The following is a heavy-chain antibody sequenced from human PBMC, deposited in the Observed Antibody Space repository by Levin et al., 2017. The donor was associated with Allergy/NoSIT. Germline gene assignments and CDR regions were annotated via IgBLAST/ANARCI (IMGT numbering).Heavy chain of an antibody. J-gene: IGHJ4*02. V-gene: IGHV3-23*01. CDR1: GFTFSTYG. D-gene: IGHD6-6*01. CDR2: VSGSGGYT. Sequence: PGGSLRLSCAVSGFTFSTYGMSWVRQAPGRGLEWVSAVSGSGGYTYYADSVKGRFTISRDNSKNTLYLQMNSLRADDTAVYYCAKGYGSSSSWYFDYWGQGTLVTVSS. CDR3: AKGYGSSSSWYFDY.